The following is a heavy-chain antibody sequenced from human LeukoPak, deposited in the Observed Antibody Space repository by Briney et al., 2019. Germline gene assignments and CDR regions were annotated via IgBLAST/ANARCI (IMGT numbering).Heavy chain of an antibody. CDR3: ARMVVVAALDY. D-gene: IGHD2-15*01. CDR1: GGSISSYY. CDR2: FYYSGST. Sequence: PSETLSLTCTVSGGSISSYYWSWIRQPPGKGLEWIGSFYYSGSTYYNPSLKSRVTISVDTSKNQFSLKLSSVTAADTAVYYCARMVVVAALDYWGQGTLVTVSS. V-gene: IGHV4-39*07. J-gene: IGHJ4*02.